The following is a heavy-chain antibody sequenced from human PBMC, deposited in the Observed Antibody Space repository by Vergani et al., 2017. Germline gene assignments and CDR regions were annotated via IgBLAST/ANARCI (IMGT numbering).Heavy chain of an antibody. CDR2: ISPGASTV. V-gene: IGHV3-11*04. J-gene: IGHJ6*02. CDR3: AKNPXISTTRHYYAMDV. Sequence: LEESGGGSVKPGGSLRLSCAASGFKFSDHYMSWIRQAPGKGLEWVSHISPGASTVSYTDSVTGRFTVSRDNDNNSLTLDMTTLRFEDTAVYYCAKNPXISTTRHYYAMDVWGQVTTVTVSS. D-gene: IGHD1-1*01. CDR1: GFKFSDHY.